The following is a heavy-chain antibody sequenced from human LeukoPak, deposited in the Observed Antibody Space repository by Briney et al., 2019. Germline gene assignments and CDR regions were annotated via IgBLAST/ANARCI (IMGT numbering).Heavy chain of an antibody. D-gene: IGHD2-15*01. CDR3: AREQGSAGGMDV. J-gene: IGHJ6*02. V-gene: IGHV3-30*03. CDR2: ISYDGSNK. Sequence: GGSLRLSCAASGFTFSSYGMHWVRQAPGKGLEWVAVISYDGSNKYYADSVKGRFTISRDNSKNTLYLQMNSLRAEDTAVYYCAREQGSAGGMDVWGQGTTVTVSS. CDR1: GFTFSSYG.